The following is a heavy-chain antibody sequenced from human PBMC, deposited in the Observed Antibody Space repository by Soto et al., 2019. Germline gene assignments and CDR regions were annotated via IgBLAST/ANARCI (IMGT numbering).Heavy chain of an antibody. CDR3: ARGNSTDCSNGVCSFFYNHDMDV. D-gene: IGHD2-8*01. V-gene: IGHV1-2*04. J-gene: IGHJ6*02. CDR2: INPKSGGT. Sequence: ASVKVSCKASGYSFTDYHIHWVRQAPGQGLEWLGRINPKSGGTSTAQKFQGWVTMTTDTSISTASMELTRLTSDDTAIYYCARGNSTDCSNGVCSFFYNHDMDVWGRGTTVTVSS. CDR1: GYSFTDYH.